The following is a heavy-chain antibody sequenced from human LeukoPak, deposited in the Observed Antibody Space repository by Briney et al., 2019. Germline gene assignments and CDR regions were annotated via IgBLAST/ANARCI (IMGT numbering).Heavy chain of an antibody. CDR1: GYTFTSYG. CDR2: INAGDGNT. J-gene: IGHJ4*02. Sequence: ASVKVSCKASGYTFTSYGISWVRQAPGQRLEWMGWINAGDGNTKYSQKFQGRVTITRDTSASTAYMELSSLRSEDTAVYYCACQWRGYSYGSYDYWGQGTLVTVSS. D-gene: IGHD5-18*01. V-gene: IGHV1-3*01. CDR3: ACQWRGYSYGSYDY.